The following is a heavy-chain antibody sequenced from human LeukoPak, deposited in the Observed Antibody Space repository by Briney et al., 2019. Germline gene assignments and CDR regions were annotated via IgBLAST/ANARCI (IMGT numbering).Heavy chain of an antibody. CDR3: ARDGSDIVVVPAAALNYYGMDV. J-gene: IGHJ6*02. V-gene: IGHV3-21*01. D-gene: IGHD2-2*01. CDR2: ISSSSSYI. CDR1: GFTFSSYS. Sequence: GGSLRLSCAASGFTFSSYSMNWVRQAPGKGLEWVSSISSSSSYIYYADSVKGRFTISRDNAKNSLYLQMNSLRAEDTAVYYCARDGSDIVVVPAAALNYYGMDVWGQGTTVTVSS.